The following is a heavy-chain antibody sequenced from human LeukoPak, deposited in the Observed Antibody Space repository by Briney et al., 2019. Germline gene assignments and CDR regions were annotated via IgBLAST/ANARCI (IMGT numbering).Heavy chain of an antibody. J-gene: IGHJ5*02. Sequence: GASVKVSCKASGYTFTGYYIHWVRQAPGQGLEWMGRINPNSGGTNYAQKFQGRVTMTRDTSISTAYMELSRLRSDDTAVYYCARVEGYCSSTSCYPGNWFDPWGQGTLVTVSS. CDR1: GYTFTGYY. CDR2: INPNSGGT. CDR3: ARVEGYCSSTSCYPGNWFDP. V-gene: IGHV1-2*06. D-gene: IGHD2-2*01.